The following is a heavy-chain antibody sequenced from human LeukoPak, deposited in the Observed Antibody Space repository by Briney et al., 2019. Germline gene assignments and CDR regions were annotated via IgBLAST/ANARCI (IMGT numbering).Heavy chain of an antibody. CDR2: INPSGGST. Sequence: ASVKVSCKATGYTFTSYYMRWVRQAPGQGLEWMGIINPSGGSTSYAQKFQGRVTMTRDTSTSTVYMELSSLRSEDTAVYYCARNHDLDYFDYWGQGTLVTVSS. D-gene: IGHD1-14*01. J-gene: IGHJ4*02. CDR1: GYTFTSYY. V-gene: IGHV1-46*01. CDR3: ARNHDLDYFDY.